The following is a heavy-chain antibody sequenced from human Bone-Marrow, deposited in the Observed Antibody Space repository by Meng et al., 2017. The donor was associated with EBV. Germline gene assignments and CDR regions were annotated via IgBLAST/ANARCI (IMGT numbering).Heavy chain of an antibody. CDR2: IYHSGST. CDR1: GGSVSSSNC. CDR3: LLQVQDDDY. Sequence: RLRGSGAGLGTRSCTLSLSCAVSGGSVSSSNCWSWVRQPPGKGLEWIGEIYHSGSTNYNPSLKSRVTISVDKSKNQFSLKLSSVTAADTAVYYCLLQVQDDDYWGQGTLVTVSS. V-gene: IGHV4-4*02. J-gene: IGHJ4*02. D-gene: IGHD1-1*01.